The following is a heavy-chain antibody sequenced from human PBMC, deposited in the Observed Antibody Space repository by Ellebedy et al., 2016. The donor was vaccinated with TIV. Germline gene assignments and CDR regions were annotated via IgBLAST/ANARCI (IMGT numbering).Heavy chain of an antibody. Sequence: GGSLRLSCAASGFTFSSYDMHWVRQAPGKGLEWVAVISYDGSNKYYADSVKGRFTISRDNAKNSLYLQMNSLRAEDTAVYYCARGKGYSYGTNWGQGTLVTVSS. CDR1: GFTFSSYD. J-gene: IGHJ4*02. CDR2: ISYDGSNK. CDR3: ARGKGYSYGTN. D-gene: IGHD5-18*01. V-gene: IGHV3-30*03.